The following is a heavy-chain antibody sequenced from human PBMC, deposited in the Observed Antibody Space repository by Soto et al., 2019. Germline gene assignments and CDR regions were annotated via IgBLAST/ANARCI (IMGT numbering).Heavy chain of an antibody. D-gene: IGHD2-21*02. V-gene: IGHV1-18*01. CDR2: ISHYNGNT. Sequence: QVQLVQSAGEVKKPGASAIVSCQASGYTFRNYLIACLRQAPGQGLEWLGWISHYNGNTNYARQFRGRVTLTTDTSTSAAYLELRNLGSDDAATYYCARYCAGNACYSRHYSAMDVWGQGTTVSVSS. J-gene: IGHJ6*02. CDR1: GYTFRNYL. CDR3: ARYCAGNACYSRHYSAMDV.